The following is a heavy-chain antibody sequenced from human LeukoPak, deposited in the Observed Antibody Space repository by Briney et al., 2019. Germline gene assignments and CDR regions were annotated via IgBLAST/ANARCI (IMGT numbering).Heavy chain of an antibody. V-gene: IGHV1-69*05. D-gene: IGHD7-27*01. CDR2: IIPIFGTA. CDR1: GGTFSSYA. J-gene: IGHJ4*02. Sequence: SVKVSCKASGGTFSSYAISWVRQAPGQGLGWMGGIIPIFGTANYAQKFQGRVTITTNESTSTAYMELSSLRSEDTAVYYCARGGANWGFVDYWGQGTLVTVSS. CDR3: ARGGANWGFVDY.